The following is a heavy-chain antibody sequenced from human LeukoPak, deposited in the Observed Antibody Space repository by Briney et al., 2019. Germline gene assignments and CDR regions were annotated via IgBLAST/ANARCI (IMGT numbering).Heavy chain of an antibody. CDR3: TTGTYYYDSSGYY. CDR2: IKSKTGGGTT. D-gene: IGHD3-22*01. CDR1: GFTFSNAW. Sequence: KPGGSLRLSCAASGFTFSNAWMSWVRQAPGKGLEWVGRIKSKTGGGTTDYAAPVKGRFTISRDDSKNTLYLQMNSLKTEDTAVYYCTTGTYYYDSSGYYWGQGTLVTVSS. V-gene: IGHV3-15*01. J-gene: IGHJ4*02.